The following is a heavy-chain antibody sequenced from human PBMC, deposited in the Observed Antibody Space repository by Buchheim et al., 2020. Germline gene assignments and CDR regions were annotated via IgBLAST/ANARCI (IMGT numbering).Heavy chain of an antibody. Sequence: QVQLVQSGAEVKKPGASVKVSCKASGYTFTSYDINWVRQATGQGLEWMGWMNPNSGNTGYAQKFQGRVSMTRNTSISTAYMELSSLRSEDTAVYYCARGLYYYGSGSYYTGEDFGDYWGQGTL. CDR2: MNPNSGNT. V-gene: IGHV1-8*01. CDR1: GYTFTSYD. J-gene: IGHJ4*02. CDR3: ARGLYYYGSGSYYTGEDFGDY. D-gene: IGHD3-10*01.